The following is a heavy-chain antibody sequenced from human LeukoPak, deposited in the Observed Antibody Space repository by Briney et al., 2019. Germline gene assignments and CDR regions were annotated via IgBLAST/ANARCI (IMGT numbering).Heavy chain of an antibody. Sequence: SQTLSLTCTVSGGSISSGGYYWSWIRQHPGKGLEWIGYIYYSGSTYYNPSLKSRVTISVDTSKNQFSLKLSFVTAADTAVYYCARDSGYSYGYSDAFDIWGQGTMVTVSS. D-gene: IGHD5-18*01. CDR2: IYYSGST. CDR3: ARDSGYSYGYSDAFDI. J-gene: IGHJ3*02. V-gene: IGHV4-31*03. CDR1: GGSISSGGYY.